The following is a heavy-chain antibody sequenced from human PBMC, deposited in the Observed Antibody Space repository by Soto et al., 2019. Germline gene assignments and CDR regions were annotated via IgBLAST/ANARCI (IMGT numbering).Heavy chain of an antibody. CDR2: VYYSGTT. D-gene: IGHD3-22*01. V-gene: IGHV4-30-2*06. CDR1: GGSMNIVSHS. CDR3: ARGLFGYDDGTYPSPDNWFDP. J-gene: IGHJ5*02. Sequence: SETLSLTCSVSGGSMNIVSHSWNWIRQSAGKGLEWIGFVYYSGTTYYNPALSSRVTISVDRAKSQFSLQLRSVTAADTAVYFCARGLFGYDDGTYPSPDNWFDPWSQGTLVTVSS.